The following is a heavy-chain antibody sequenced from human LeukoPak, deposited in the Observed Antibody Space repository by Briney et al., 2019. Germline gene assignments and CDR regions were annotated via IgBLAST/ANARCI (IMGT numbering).Heavy chain of an antibody. CDR3: TTVAYYDILTRGEPHDY. CDR1: GFTFSNAW. Sequence: GGSLRLSCAASGFTFSNAWMSWVRQAPGKGLEWVGRIKSKTDGGTTDYAAPVKGRFTISRDDSKNTLYLQMNSLKTEDTAVYYCTTVAYYDILTRGEPHDYWGQGTLVTVSS. J-gene: IGHJ4*02. CDR2: IKSKTDGGTT. V-gene: IGHV3-15*01. D-gene: IGHD3-9*01.